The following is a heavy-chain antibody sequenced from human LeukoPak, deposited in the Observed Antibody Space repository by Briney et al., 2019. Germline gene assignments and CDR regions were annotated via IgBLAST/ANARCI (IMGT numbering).Heavy chain of an antibody. CDR3: ARDAYYGSGTLDDYYYYYGMDV. V-gene: IGHV3-30*04. D-gene: IGHD3-10*01. CDR2: ISYDGSNK. J-gene: IGHJ6*02. Sequence: GGSLRLSCAASGFTFSSYAMHWVRQAPGKGLEWVAVISYDGSNKYYADSVKGRFTISRDNSKNTLYLQMNSLRAEDTAVYYCARDAYYGSGTLDDYYYYYGMDVWGQGTTVTVSS. CDR1: GFTFSSYA.